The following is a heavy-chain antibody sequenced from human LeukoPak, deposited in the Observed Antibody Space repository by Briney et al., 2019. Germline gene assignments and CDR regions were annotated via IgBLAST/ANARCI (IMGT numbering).Heavy chain of an antibody. CDR2: IYHSGST. CDR3: ARFRGWLGPFDY. D-gene: IGHD6-19*01. CDR1: GYSISSGYY. V-gene: IGHV4-38-2*02. Sequence: SETLSLTCTVSGYSISSGYYWGWIRQPPGKGLEWTGSIYHSGSTYYNPSLKSRVTISVDTSKNQFSLKLSSVTAADTAVYYCARFRGWLGPFDYWGQGTLVTVSS. J-gene: IGHJ4*02.